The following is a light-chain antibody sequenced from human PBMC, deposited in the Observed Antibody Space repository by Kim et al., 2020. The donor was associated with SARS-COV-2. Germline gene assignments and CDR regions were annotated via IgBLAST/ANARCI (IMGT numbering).Light chain of an antibody. V-gene: IGLV6-57*03. CDR1: SGSIASNY. J-gene: IGLJ2*01. Sequence: GKPVTISCTRSSGSIASNYVQWYQQRPGIAPTTVIFEDNQRPSGVPDRFSGSIDSSSNSASLTISGLKTEDEADYYCQSYDSANVIFGGGTQLTVL. CDR2: EDN. CDR3: QSYDSANVI.